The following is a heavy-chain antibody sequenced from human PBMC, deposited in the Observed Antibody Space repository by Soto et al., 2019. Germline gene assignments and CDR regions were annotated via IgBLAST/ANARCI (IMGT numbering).Heavy chain of an antibody. CDR3: ASRRGGTIWYFDL. V-gene: IGHV1-69*12. CDR1: GGTFSSYA. CDR2: IIPIFGTA. D-gene: IGHD1-26*01. J-gene: IGHJ2*01. Sequence: QVQLVQSGAEVKKPGSSVKVSCKASGGTFSSYAISWVRQAPGQGLEWMGGIIPIFGTANYAQKFQGRVTVHADDSPSTAYMELSSLRSEVTAVYSCASRRGGTIWYFDLWGRGTLVTVSS.